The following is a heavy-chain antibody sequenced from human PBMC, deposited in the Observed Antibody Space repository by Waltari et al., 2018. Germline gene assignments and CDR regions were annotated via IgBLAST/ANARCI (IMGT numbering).Heavy chain of an antibody. CDR2: ISHSGST. J-gene: IGHJ4*02. CDR1: GGSFRGYY. D-gene: IGHD5-18*01. Sequence: QVQVQQWGAGLLKPSETLSLNCSVYGGSFRGYYWSWIRQPPGKGLEWIGEISHSGSTNYNPSLKSRVTISVDTSKNQVSLKLNSVTAADTAVYYCARGSGNSYGAFDHWGQGSLVIVSS. V-gene: IGHV4-34*01. CDR3: ARGSGNSYGAFDH.